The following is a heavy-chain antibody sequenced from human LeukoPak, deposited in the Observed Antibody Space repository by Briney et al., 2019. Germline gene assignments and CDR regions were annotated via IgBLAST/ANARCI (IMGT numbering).Heavy chain of an antibody. J-gene: IGHJ4*02. CDR2: ISAYNGNT. V-gene: IGHV1-18*04. D-gene: IGHD3-3*01. Sequence: ASVKVSCKASGYTFTGYYMHWVRQAPGQGLEWMGWISAYNGNTNYAQKLQGRVTMTTDTSTSTAYMELRSLRSDDTAVYYCARVGYDFWSGHGDYWGQGTLVTVSS. CDR1: GYTFTGYY. CDR3: ARVGYDFWSGHGDY.